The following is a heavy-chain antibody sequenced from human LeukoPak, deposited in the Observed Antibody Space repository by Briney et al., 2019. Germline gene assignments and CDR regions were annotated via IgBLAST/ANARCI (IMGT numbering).Heavy chain of an antibody. V-gene: IGHV3-30*02. J-gene: IGHJ4*02. CDR1: GFTFSNFG. D-gene: IGHD3-10*01. CDR2: IVFDGSKK. Sequence: PGGSLRLSCAASGFTFSNFGIHWVRQAPGKGLEWVSFIVFDGSKKFYADSVKGRFTISRDNSKNTLYLQMNSLRAEDTAVYYCAKDRGIISDYWGQGTLVTVSS. CDR3: AKDRGIISDY.